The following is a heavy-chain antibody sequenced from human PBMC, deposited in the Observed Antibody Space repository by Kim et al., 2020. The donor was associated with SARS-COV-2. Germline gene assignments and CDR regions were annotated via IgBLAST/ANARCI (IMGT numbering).Heavy chain of an antibody. CDR1: GGSISSSSYY. V-gene: IGHV4-39*01. D-gene: IGHD3-22*01. J-gene: IGHJ2*01. CDR3: ARRPSSYDSSGYYYIYWYFDL. Sequence: SETLSLTCTVSGGSISSSSYYWCWIRQPPGKGLEWIGSIYYSGSTYYNPSLKSRVTISVDTSKNQFSLKLSSVTAADTAVYYCARRPSSYDSSGYYYIYWYFDLWGRGTLVTVSS. CDR2: IYYSGST.